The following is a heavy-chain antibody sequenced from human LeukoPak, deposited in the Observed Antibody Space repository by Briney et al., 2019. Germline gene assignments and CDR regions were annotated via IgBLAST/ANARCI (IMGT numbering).Heavy chain of an antibody. D-gene: IGHD2-15*01. CDR2: IYTSGST. J-gene: IGHJ4*02. V-gene: IGHV4-4*07. Sequence: KPSETLSLTCIVSGGFISNYYWSWIRQPAGKGLEWIGRIYTSGSTDYNPSLKSRVTMSVDMSKNQFSLKLSSVTAADTAVYYCARGCIGGSYYTYSFDYWGQGTLVTVSS. CDR3: ARGCIGGSYYTYSFDY. CDR1: GGFISNYY.